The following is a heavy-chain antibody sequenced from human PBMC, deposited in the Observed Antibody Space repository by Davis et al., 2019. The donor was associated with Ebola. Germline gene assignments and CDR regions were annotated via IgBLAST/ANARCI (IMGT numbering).Heavy chain of an antibody. CDR3: AGGVTGAY. V-gene: IGHV3-21*01. Sequence: GESLKISCAASGFTFSSYSMNWVRQAPGKGLEWVSSISSSSSYIYYADSVKGRFTISRDNAKNSLYLQMNSLRAEDTAVYYCAGGVTGAYWGQGTLVTVSS. CDR2: ISSSSSYI. D-gene: IGHD1-1*01. CDR1: GFTFSSYS. J-gene: IGHJ4*02.